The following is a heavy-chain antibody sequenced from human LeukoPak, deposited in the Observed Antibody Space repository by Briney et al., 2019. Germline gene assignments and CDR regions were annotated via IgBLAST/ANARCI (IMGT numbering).Heavy chain of an antibody. CDR2: ISYDGSNE. V-gene: IGHV3-30*04. D-gene: IGHD3-16*01. Sequence: GGSLRLSCAASGFTFSSYVMHWVRQAPGKGLEWVAIISYDGSNEYYADSVKGRFTISRDNSKNTLYLQMNSLRVEDTAVYYCARVVWGQLTYYFDYWGQGTLVTVSS. CDR1: GFTFSSYV. CDR3: ARVVWGQLTYYFDY. J-gene: IGHJ4*02.